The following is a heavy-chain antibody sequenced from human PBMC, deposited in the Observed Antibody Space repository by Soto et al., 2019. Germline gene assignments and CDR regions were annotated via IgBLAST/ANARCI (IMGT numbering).Heavy chain of an antibody. Sequence: PSETLSLTCTVSGFSVSSTYWGWVRQSPGKGLEWIGYVYNSGSTIYSPSLRSRITISVDPSKNQFSLRLRSVTAADTAVYYCARIPYSSASFDYWGQGNLVTVYS. CDR3: ARIPYSSASFDY. CDR1: GFSVSSTY. D-gene: IGHD6-19*01. CDR2: VYNSGST. J-gene: IGHJ4*02. V-gene: IGHV4-59*02.